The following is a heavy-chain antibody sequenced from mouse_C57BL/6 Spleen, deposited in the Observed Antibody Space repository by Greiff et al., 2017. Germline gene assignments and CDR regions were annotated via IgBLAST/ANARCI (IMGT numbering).Heavy chain of an antibody. CDR1: GYSITSGYY. CDR3: ARGDYYGNSLGY. V-gene: IGHV3-6*01. Sequence: ESGPGLVKPSQSLSLTCSVTGYSITSGYYWNWIRQFPGNKLEWMGYISYDGSNNYNPSLKNRNSITRDTSKNQFFLKLNSVTTEDTATNYCARGDYYGNSLGYWGQGTTLTVSS. J-gene: IGHJ2*01. D-gene: IGHD1-1*01. CDR2: ISYDGSN.